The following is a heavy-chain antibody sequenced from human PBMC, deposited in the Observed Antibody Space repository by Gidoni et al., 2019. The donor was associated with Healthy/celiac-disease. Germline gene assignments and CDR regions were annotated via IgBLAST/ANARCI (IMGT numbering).Heavy chain of an antibody. V-gene: IGHV4-61*08. CDR3: AREGWREGLDS. D-gene: IGHD2-15*01. J-gene: IGHJ5*01. CDR2: VYSYGSA. CDR1: GGSVRSDAYY. Sequence: QVQLQESGPGLVKPSETLSLTCTVSGGSVRSDAYYWTWIRQAPGKGLEGIGYVYSYGSANYNPSLGSRVSMSVDTSKNQFALELRSVTAADTARYYCAREGWREGLDSWGRGAQVTVSS.